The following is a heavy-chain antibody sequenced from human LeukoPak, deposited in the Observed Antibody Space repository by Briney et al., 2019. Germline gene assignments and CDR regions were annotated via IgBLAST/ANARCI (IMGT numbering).Heavy chain of an antibody. D-gene: IGHD4-17*01. CDR1: GGSISSPNS. Sequence: PSGTLSLTCAVSGGSISSPNSWNWVRQTPGKGLEWIGEIYHGGSTNYNPSLKSRATISVDKSKIQFSLNLSSVTAADTAVYYCARDDGRTADYSGMDVWGQGTTVTVSS. V-gene: IGHV4-4*02. J-gene: IGHJ6*02. CDR3: ARDDGRTADYSGMDV. CDR2: IYHGGST.